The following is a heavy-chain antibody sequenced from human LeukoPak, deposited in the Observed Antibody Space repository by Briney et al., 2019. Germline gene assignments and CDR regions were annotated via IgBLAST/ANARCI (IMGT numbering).Heavy chain of an antibody. D-gene: IGHD2-15*01. J-gene: IGHJ4*02. CDR3: ARGETYCSGGSCYWRYFDY. CDR2: INHSGNT. Sequence: PSETLSLTCAVYGGSFSGYYWSWIRQPPGKGLEWIGEINHSGNTNYNPSLKSRATISVDTSMNQFSLKLSSVPAADTAVYYCARGETYCSGGSCYWRYFDYWGQGTLVTVSS. CDR1: GGSFSGYY. V-gene: IGHV4-34*01.